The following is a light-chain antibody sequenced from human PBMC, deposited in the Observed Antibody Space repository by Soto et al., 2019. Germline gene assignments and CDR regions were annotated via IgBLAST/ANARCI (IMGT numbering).Light chain of an antibody. Sequence: DIQLTQSPSFLSASVGDRVTITCRASQDISSHLAWYQQKPGKAPKLLIYAASTLQSGVPSGFGGSGSGTEFTLTITSLQPEYFATYYCQQVKTYPLTFGGGTKVEIK. CDR1: QDISSH. V-gene: IGKV1-9*01. J-gene: IGKJ4*01. CDR3: QQVKTYPLT. CDR2: AAS.